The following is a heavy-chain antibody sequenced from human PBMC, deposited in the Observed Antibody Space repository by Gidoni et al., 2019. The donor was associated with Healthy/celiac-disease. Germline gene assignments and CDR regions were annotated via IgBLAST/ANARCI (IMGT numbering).Heavy chain of an antibody. D-gene: IGHD6-13*01. CDR3: AKEKLNSSSWYHYYYYYMDV. CDR1: GFTFDAYA. J-gene: IGHJ6*03. V-gene: IGHV3-9*01. CDR2: ISWNSGSI. Sequence: EVQLVESGGGLFQPGRSLILPCAASGFTFDAYAMLWVRHAPGKGLEGVSGISWNSGSIGYADSVKGRFTISRDNAKNSLYLQMNSLRAEDTALYYCAKEKLNSSSWYHYYYYYMDVWGKGTTVTVSS.